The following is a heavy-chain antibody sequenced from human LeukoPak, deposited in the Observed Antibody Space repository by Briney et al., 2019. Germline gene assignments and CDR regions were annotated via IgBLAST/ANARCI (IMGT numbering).Heavy chain of an antibody. V-gene: IGHV4-61*01. Sequence: PSETLSLTCTVSGDSVSSDTYYWNWIRQPPGKGLEWIGYIYYSGSTNYNPSLKSRVTISVDTSKNQFSLKLSSVTAADTAVYYCAGGMRYFDYWGQGTLVTVSS. CDR2: IYYSGST. J-gene: IGHJ4*02. CDR1: GDSVSSDTYY. CDR3: AGGMRYFDY.